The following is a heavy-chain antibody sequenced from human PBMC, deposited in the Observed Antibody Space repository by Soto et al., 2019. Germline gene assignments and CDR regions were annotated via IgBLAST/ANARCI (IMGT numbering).Heavy chain of an antibody. Sequence: SETLSLTCAVSGGSIGSGGYSWGGIRQPPGKGLEWIGYIYHSGSTYYNPSLKSRVTISVDRSKNQFSLKLSSVTAADTAVYYCARDFGHRPPNSSDPRGTGPRVTLSS. CDR1: GGSIGSGGYS. CDR2: IYHSGST. V-gene: IGHV4-30-2*01. CDR3: ARDFGHRPPNSSDP. J-gene: IGHJ5*02. D-gene: IGHD3-3*01.